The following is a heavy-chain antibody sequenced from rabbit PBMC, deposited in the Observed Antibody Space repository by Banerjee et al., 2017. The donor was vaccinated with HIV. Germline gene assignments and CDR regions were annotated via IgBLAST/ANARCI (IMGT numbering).Heavy chain of an antibody. CDR1: GFSFSSSYY. CDR3: ARLGYASSSAYEYFNL. V-gene: IGHV1S40*01. Sequence: GDLVKPRASLTLTCTASGFSFSSSYYMCWVRQAPGKGLEWIACIYAGSGGSTYYASWANGRFTISKASSTTVTLQMTSLTAADTATYFCARLGYASSSAYEYFNLWGPGTLVTV. J-gene: IGHJ4*01. CDR2: IYAGSGGST. D-gene: IGHD1-1*01.